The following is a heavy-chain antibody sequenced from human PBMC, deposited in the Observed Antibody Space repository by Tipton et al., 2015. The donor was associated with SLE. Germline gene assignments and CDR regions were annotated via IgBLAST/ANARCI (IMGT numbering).Heavy chain of an antibody. D-gene: IGHD2-2*01. J-gene: IGHJ4*02. CDR2: IYTSGST. Sequence: TLSLTCTVSGGSISSSSYYWGWIRQPPGKGLEWIGSIYTSGSTNYNPSLKSRVTISVDTPKNQFSLKLSSVTAADTAVYYCARDLAYCSSTSCFDYFDYWGQGTLVTVSS. V-gene: IGHV4-39*07. CDR3: ARDLAYCSSTSCFDYFDY. CDR1: GGSISSSSYY.